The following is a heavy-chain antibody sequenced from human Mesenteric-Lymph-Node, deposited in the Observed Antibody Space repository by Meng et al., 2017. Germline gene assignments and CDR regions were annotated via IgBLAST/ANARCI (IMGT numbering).Heavy chain of an antibody. D-gene: IGHD3-22*01. J-gene: IGHJ4*02. CDR1: GFTFDDYT. CDR3: AKDSCYYDSSGYCPAYFDY. V-gene: IGHV3-43D*03. CDR2: ISWDGGST. Sequence: GESLKISCAASGFTFDDYTMHWVRQAPGKGLEWVSLISWDGGSTYYADSVKGRFTISRDNSKNSLYLQMNSLRAEDTALYYCAKDSCYYDSSGYCPAYFDYWGQGTLVTVSS.